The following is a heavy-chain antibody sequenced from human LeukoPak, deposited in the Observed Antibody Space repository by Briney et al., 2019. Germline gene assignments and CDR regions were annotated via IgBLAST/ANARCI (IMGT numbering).Heavy chain of an antibody. V-gene: IGHV3-7*03. CDR3: ARDSTWLLDY. CDR2: IKEDGSVK. D-gene: IGHD6-19*01. CDR1: GFTFSSHW. Sequence: PGGSLRLSCTASGFTFSSHWMTWVRQPPGKGLEWVANIKEDGSVKYYVDSVKGRFTISRDNTRNAQYLQMNSLRADDTAVYFCARDSTWLLDYWGQGTLITVSS. J-gene: IGHJ4*02.